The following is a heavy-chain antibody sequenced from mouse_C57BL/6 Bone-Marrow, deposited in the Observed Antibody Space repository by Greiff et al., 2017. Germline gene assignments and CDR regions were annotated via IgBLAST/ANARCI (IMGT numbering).Heavy chain of an antibody. Sequence: VQLQQPGAELVRPGTSVKLSCKASGYTFTSYWMHWVKQRPGQGLEWIGVIDPSASSTNYNQKFKGKATLTVDTSSSTAYMQLSSLTSEDSAVYYCARINIYFDYWGQGTTLTVSS. CDR1: GYTFTSYW. CDR2: IDPSASST. CDR3: ARINIYFDY. J-gene: IGHJ2*01. V-gene: IGHV1-59*01.